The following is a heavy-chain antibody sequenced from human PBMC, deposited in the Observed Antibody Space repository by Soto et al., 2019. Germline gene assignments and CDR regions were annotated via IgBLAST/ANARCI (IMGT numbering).Heavy chain of an antibody. V-gene: IGHV2-5*02. CDR2: IYWDDDK. CDR1: GFSLSTSGVG. J-gene: IGHJ4*02. Sequence: QITLKESGPTLVNPTQTLTLTCTFSGFSLSTSGVGVGWIRQPPGKALEWLALIYWDDDKRYSPSLKSRLTITKDTSKNQVVLTMTNMDPVDTATYYCAQTDDNLTGYYYYFDYWGQGTLVTVSS. D-gene: IGHD3-9*01. CDR3: AQTDDNLTGYYYYFDY.